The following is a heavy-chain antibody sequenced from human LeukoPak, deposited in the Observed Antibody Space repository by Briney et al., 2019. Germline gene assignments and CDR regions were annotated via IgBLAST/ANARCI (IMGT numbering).Heavy chain of an antibody. CDR1: GDPISSNNW. Sequence: SETLSLTCAVSGDPISSNNWRVWVRQSPEKGLGWIGEIYHDGSTNYNPSLKSRVTISVDTSKNQFSLKLSSVTAADTAVYYCARHLVAADNWFDPWGQGTLVTVSS. CDR2: IYHDGST. V-gene: IGHV4-4*02. J-gene: IGHJ5*02. D-gene: IGHD6-13*01. CDR3: ARHLVAADNWFDP.